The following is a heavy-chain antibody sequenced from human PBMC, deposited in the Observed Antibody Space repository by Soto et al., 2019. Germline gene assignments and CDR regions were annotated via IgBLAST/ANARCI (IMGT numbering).Heavy chain of an antibody. D-gene: IGHD2-15*01. CDR3: ARDSWSQY. CDR1: GFSVSSNY. Sequence: GGSLRLSCAASGFSVSSNYMNWVRQAPGKGLEWVSIIRNGGDTYYADSVKGRFTVSRDNSKNTIFLQMNSLRVEDTAVYYCARDSWSQYWGQGTLVTVSS. CDR2: IRNGGDT. J-gene: IGHJ1*01. V-gene: IGHV3-66*01.